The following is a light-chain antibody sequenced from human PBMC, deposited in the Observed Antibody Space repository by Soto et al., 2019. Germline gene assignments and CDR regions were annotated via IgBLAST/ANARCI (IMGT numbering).Light chain of an antibody. CDR1: SSNIGAGSD. CDR3: QSYDTSLSGPL. CDR2: ANN. V-gene: IGLV1-40*01. J-gene: IGLJ2*01. Sequence: QSVLTQPPSVSGAPGQGVTISCTGSSSNIGAGSDVHWYQQLPGTAPKLLIFANNSRPSGVPDRFSGSTSGTSASLAITGLQADDEADYYCQSYDTSLSGPLFGGGTKLTVL.